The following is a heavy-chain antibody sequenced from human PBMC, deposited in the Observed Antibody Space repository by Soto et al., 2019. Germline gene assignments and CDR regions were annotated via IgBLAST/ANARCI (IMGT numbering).Heavy chain of an antibody. V-gene: IGHV3-30*18. Sequence: SLRLSCAASGFTISSYCMHGVRQAPGKGLEWVSVISCGGSNKYYADSVKGRFTISRDNSKNTLYLQMNSLRAEDTAVYYCANFPRSGWFDYWGQGTLVTVSS. J-gene: IGHJ4*02. CDR1: GFTISSYC. CDR3: ANFPRSGWFDY. CDR2: ISCGGSNK. D-gene: IGHD6-19*01.